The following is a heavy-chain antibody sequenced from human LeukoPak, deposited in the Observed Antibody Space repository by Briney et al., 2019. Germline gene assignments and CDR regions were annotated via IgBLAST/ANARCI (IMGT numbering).Heavy chain of an antibody. CDR3: ATFYDSSGHYHDY. V-gene: IGHV4-31*03. D-gene: IGHD3-22*01. Sequence: SETLSLTCTVSGGSISSGGYYWSWIRQHPGKGLEWIGYIYYSGSTYYNPSLKSRVTISVDTSKNQFSLKLSSVTAADTAVYYCATFYDSSGHYHDYWGQGTLVTVSS. CDR2: IYYSGST. J-gene: IGHJ4*02. CDR1: GGSISSGGYY.